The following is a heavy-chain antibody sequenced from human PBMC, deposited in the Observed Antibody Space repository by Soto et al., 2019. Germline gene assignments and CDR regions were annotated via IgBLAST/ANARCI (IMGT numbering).Heavy chain of an antibody. V-gene: IGHV3-7*01. CDR2: IKQDGSEK. D-gene: IGHD3-3*01. J-gene: IGHJ6*03. CDR1: GFTFSSDW. Sequence: EVQLVESGGGLVQPGGSLRLSCAASGFTFSSDWMSWVRQAPWKGLEWVADIKQDGSEKYYVDSVKGRFTISRDNAKNSLYLQMNSPRAEDTAVYYCAREGEGDFWSGSYTHYYYMDVWGKGTTVTVSS. CDR3: AREGEGDFWSGSYTHYYYMDV.